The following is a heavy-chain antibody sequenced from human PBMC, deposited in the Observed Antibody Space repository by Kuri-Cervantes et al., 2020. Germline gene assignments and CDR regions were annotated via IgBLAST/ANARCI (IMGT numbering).Heavy chain of an antibody. CDR1: GGTFSSYA. CDR3: AKDKGTVTTWLDY. D-gene: IGHD4-17*01. J-gene: IGHJ4*02. CDR2: IIPIFGTA. V-gene: IGHV1-69*01. Sequence: GGSLRLSCKASGGTFSSYAISWVRQAPGQGLEWMGGIIPIFGTANYAQKFQGRVTITADESTGTAYMELSSLRSEDTALYYCAKDKGTVTTWLDYWGQGTLVTVSS.